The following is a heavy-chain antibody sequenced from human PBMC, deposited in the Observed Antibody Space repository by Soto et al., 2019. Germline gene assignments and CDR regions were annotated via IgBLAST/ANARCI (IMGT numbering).Heavy chain of an antibody. CDR3: VHLQVGAAFDI. CDR1: GFSLSTSGVS. V-gene: IGHV2-5*05. D-gene: IGHD1-26*01. CDR2: TYWDDDK. Sequence: QITLKESGPTQVKPTQTLSLTCTFSGFSLSTSGVSVGWIRQPPGKALEWLALTYWDDDKTYGPSLKSRLTITKDTSKNPVVLTVTNVGPVDTGIYYCVHLQVGAAFDIWGQGTMVTVSS. J-gene: IGHJ3*02.